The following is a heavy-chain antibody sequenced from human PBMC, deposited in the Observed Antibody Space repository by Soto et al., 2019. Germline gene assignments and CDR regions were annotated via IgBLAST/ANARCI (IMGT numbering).Heavy chain of an antibody. CDR3: ARDGHCYDSSGDDAFDI. Sequence: QVQLVQSGAEVKKPGASVKVSCKASGYTFTSYGISWVRQAPGQGLEWMGWISAYNGNTNYAQKLQGRVTMTTDTSXSXXYMELRSLRSDDTAVYYCARDGHCYDSSGDDAFDIWGQGTMVTVSS. CDR2: ISAYNGNT. J-gene: IGHJ3*02. V-gene: IGHV1-18*01. D-gene: IGHD3-22*01. CDR1: GYTFTSYG.